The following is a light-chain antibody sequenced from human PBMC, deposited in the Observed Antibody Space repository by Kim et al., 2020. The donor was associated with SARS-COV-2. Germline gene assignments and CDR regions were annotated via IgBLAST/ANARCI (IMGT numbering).Light chain of an antibody. V-gene: IGKV3-20*01. CDR2: GAS. CDR1: QSVSSSY. Sequence: EIVLTQSPGTLSLSPGERATLSCRASQSVSSSYLAWYQQKPGQASRLLIYGASSRATGIPDRFSGSGSGTDFTLTISRLEPGDFAVYYCQQYDSSPPFGGGTTVDIK. J-gene: IGKJ4*01. CDR3: QQYDSSPP.